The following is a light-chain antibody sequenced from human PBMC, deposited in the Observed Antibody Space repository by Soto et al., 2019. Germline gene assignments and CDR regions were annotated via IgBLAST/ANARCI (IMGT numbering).Light chain of an antibody. J-gene: IGLJ3*02. CDR3: ATWDDSLNGWV. CDR1: SSNLGAGYD. CDR2: TNN. Sequence: QSVLTQPPSVSGAPGQRVTIPCTGNSSNLGAGYDVHWYQQFPGTAPKLLMYTNNERPSGVPDRFSGSKSGTSASLAISGLQSEDEADYYCATWDDSLNGWVFGGGTQLTVL. V-gene: IGLV1-44*01.